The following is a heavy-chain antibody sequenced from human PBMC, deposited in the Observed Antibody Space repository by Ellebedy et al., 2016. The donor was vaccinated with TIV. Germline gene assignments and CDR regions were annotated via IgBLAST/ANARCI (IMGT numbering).Heavy chain of an antibody. CDR1: GFPFMSYA. Sequence: GESLKISXSASGFPFMSYAMHWVRQAPGKGLEWVSSITSSGDRTNYADSVKGRFTISRDNSKDTLYLQMNSLRAEDTAVYYCARRGRGTVGFDNWGQGTLVTVSS. CDR2: ITSSGDRT. J-gene: IGHJ4*02. D-gene: IGHD1-7*01. CDR3: ARRGRGTVGFDN. V-gene: IGHV3-23*01.